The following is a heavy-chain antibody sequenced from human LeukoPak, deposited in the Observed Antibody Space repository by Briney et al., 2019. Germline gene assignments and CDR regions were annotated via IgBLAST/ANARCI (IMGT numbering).Heavy chain of an antibody. CDR3: ARTDFGGFENWFDP. V-gene: IGHV2-70*11. CDR1: GFSLSTSGMC. J-gene: IGHJ5*02. D-gene: IGHD3-3*01. Sequence: SGPALAKPTQTLTLTCTFSGFSLSTSGMCVSWIRQPPGKALEWLARIDWDDDKYYSTSLKTRLTISKDTSKNQVVLTMTNMDPVDTATYYCARTDFGGFENWFDPWGQGTLVTVSS. CDR2: IDWDDDK.